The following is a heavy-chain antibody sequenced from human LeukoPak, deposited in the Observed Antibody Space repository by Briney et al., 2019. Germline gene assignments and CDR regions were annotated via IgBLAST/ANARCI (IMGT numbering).Heavy chain of an antibody. D-gene: IGHD6-19*01. CDR2: MYHSGST. J-gene: IGHJ4*02. CDR3: ARAVAGDFDS. Sequence: SETLSLTCAVSDYSINNGYYWGWIRQPPGKGLEWIGSMYHSGSTYYNPSLKSRVTISVDTSKNQFSLKLSSVTAADTAMYYCARAVAGDFDSWGQGTLVTVPS. CDR1: DYSINNGYY. V-gene: IGHV4-38-2*01.